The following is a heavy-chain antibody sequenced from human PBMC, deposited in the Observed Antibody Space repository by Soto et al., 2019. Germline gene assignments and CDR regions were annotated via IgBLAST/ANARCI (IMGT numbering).Heavy chain of an antibody. CDR3: ARGSSGPDY. D-gene: IGHD1-26*01. CDR1: GFTFSNAW. J-gene: IGHJ4*02. Sequence: GGSLRLSSAASGFTFSNAWMNWVRQAPGKGLEWVSDIRASGGYTYYAESVKGRFTISRDNSKNTLYLQMNSLRAEDTAVYYCARGSSGPDYWGQGTLVTVSS. CDR2: IRASGGYT. V-gene: IGHV3-23*01.